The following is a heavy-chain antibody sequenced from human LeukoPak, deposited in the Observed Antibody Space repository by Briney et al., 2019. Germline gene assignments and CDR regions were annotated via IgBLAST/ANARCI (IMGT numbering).Heavy chain of an antibody. CDR3: ARDWGSGNSYYFDY. V-gene: IGHV3-33*01. J-gene: IGHJ4*02. CDR1: GFTFSSYG. D-gene: IGHD3-10*01. Sequence: PGGSLRLSCAASGFTFSSYGMHWVRQAPGKGLEWVAVIWYDGNNKYYADSVKGRFTISRDNSKNTLYVQMNSLRAEDTAVYYCARDWGSGNSYYFDYWGQGTLVTVPS. CDR2: IWYDGNNK.